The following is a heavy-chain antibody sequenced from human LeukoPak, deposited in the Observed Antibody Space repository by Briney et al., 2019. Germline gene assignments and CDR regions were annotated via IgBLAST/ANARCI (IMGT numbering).Heavy chain of an antibody. V-gene: IGHV1-69*05. J-gene: IGHJ4*02. CDR3: ARDLRVDVYWWLFHDY. CDR2: IIPIFGTA. Sequence: VASVKVSCKDSGGTFSSYAISWVRQAPGQGLGWMGRIIPIFGTANYAQKFQGRVTITTDESTSPAYMELSSLRSEDTAVYYCARDLRVDVYWWLFHDYWGQGTLVTVSS. D-gene: IGHD3-22*01. CDR1: GGTFSSYA.